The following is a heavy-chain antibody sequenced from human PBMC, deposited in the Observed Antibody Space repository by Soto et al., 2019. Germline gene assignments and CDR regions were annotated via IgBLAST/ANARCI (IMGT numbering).Heavy chain of an antibody. Sequence: PGGSLRLSCAASGFTSSSYGMHWVRQAPGKGLEWVAVIWYDGSNKYYADSVKGRFTISRDNSKNTLYLQMNSLRAEDTAVYYCARNYYDSSGYSHWGQGTLVTVSS. D-gene: IGHD3-22*01. J-gene: IGHJ4*02. CDR1: GFTSSSYG. CDR2: IWYDGSNK. CDR3: ARNYYDSSGYSH. V-gene: IGHV3-33*01.